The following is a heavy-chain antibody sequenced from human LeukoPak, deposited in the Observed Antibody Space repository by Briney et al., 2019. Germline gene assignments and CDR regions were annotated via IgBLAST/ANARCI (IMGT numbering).Heavy chain of an antibody. CDR3: ARVEPWLDWYFDL. D-gene: IGHD3-9*01. CDR1: GYTFTHYG. Sequence: VASVKVSCKTSGYTFTHYGISWVRQAPGQGLEWMGWISAYNGNTNYAQKLQGRVTMTTDTSTSTAYMELRSLRSDDTAVYYCARVEPWLDWYFDLWGRGTLVTVSS. J-gene: IGHJ2*01. CDR2: ISAYNGNT. V-gene: IGHV1-18*01.